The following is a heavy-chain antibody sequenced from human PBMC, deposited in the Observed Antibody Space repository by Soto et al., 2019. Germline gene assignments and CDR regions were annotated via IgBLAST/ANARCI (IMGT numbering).Heavy chain of an antibody. V-gene: IGHV1-18*01. Sequence: QAQLAQSGAEVKKPGASVNISCKASGYTFTNYGFIWVRQAPGHGLGWVGWISPYNGKTEYAQKFQGRGTMTRDKPTSTAYMELRSLRSDDTAVYYCARDIYGGNCCDAFDIWGQGTMVTVSS. J-gene: IGHJ3*02. CDR2: ISPYNGKT. CDR1: GYTFTNYG. CDR3: ARDIYGGNCCDAFDI. D-gene: IGHD2-15*01.